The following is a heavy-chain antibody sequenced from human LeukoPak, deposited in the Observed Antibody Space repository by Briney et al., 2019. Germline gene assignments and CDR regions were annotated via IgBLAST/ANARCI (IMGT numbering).Heavy chain of an antibody. CDR3: TRERDSWDLIDW. V-gene: IGHV1-8*01. CDR1: GYTFTSYD. J-gene: IGHJ4*02. Sequence: ASVTVSCKPSGYTFTSYDINWVRQAPGQGLEWMGWMSPHSGHTGYAQKFQGRVTMTRDTSITTAYMELSSLTSDDTAVYYCTRERDSWDLIDWGGQGTLVSVSS. CDR2: MSPHSGHT. D-gene: IGHD1-26*01.